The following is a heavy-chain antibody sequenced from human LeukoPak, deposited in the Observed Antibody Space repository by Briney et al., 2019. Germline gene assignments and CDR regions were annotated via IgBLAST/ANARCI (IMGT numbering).Heavy chain of an antibody. Sequence: GGSLRLSCAASGFTFSSYAMSWVRQAPGKGLEWVSAISGSGRSTYYADSVKGRFTISRDNSKNTLYLQMNSLRAEDTAVYYCAKDDTLYSSGPFYYWGQGTLVTVSS. CDR1: GFTFSSYA. CDR2: ISGSGRST. CDR3: AKDDTLYSSGPFYY. J-gene: IGHJ4*02. D-gene: IGHD6-19*01. V-gene: IGHV3-23*01.